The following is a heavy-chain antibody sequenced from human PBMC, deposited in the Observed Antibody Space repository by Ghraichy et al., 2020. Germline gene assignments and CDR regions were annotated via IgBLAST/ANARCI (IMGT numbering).Heavy chain of an antibody. Sequence: SETLSLTCTVSGVSISSGGYYWSWIRQHPGKGLEWIGYIYYSGSTYYNPSLKSRITLSVDTSKNQFSLNLSSVTAADTAVYYCARVLDYGDYWFSPWGQGTLVTVSS. CDR1: GVSISSGGYY. D-gene: IGHD4-17*01. CDR2: IYYSGST. CDR3: ARVLDYGDYWFSP. J-gene: IGHJ5*02. V-gene: IGHV4-31*03.